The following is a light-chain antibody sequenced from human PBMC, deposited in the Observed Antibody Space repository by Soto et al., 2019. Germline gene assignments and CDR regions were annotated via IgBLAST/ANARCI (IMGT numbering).Light chain of an antibody. CDR3: QQYGSSPRT. J-gene: IGKJ1*01. CDR1: QSVSSSY. V-gene: IGKV3-20*01. CDR2: GAS. Sequence: EIVLAQSPATLSLSPGDRATLSCRASQSVSSSYLAWYQQKPGQAPRLLIYGASSRATGIPDRFSGSGSGTDFTLTISRLEPEDFAVYYCQQYGSSPRTFGQGTKVDI.